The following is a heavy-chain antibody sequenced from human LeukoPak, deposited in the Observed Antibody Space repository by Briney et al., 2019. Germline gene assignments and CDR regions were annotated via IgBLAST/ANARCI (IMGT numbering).Heavy chain of an antibody. D-gene: IGHD3-22*01. CDR3: ASYFDSFSFDY. CDR2: ISSGGSFQ. CDR1: GFTFSNYA. J-gene: IGHJ4*02. Sequence: GGSLRLSCAASGFTFSNYAMHWVRQAPGKGLEWVSIISSGGSFQYYADSVKGRFTISSDNSKNTLYLQLNSLRAEDTAVYYCASYFDSFSFDYWGQGTLVTVSS. V-gene: IGHV3-30*07.